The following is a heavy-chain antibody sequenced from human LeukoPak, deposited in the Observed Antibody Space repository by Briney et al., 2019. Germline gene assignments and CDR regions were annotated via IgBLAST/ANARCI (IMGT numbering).Heavy chain of an antibody. J-gene: IGHJ4*02. CDR3: ATPKSTSSAWYLAALDY. V-gene: IGHV3-23*01. CDR2: ISGSGGTT. Sequence: GGSLRLSGAASGFTFSGYAMSWVRQAPGKGLAWVSAISGSGGTTYYADSVEGRFTIARDNSKNTLYLQMNSLRADDTAIYYCATPKSTSSAWYLAALDYWGQGTLVTVSS. D-gene: IGHD6-19*01. CDR1: GFTFSGYA.